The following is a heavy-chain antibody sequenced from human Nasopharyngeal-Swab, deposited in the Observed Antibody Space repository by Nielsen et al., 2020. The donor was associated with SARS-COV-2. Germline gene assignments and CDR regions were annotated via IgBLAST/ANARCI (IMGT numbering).Heavy chain of an antibody. CDR2: IKQDGSEK. CDR1: GFTFSSYW. CDR3: ARDGIAAAGYYYYYGMDV. J-gene: IGHJ6*02. D-gene: IGHD6-13*01. Sequence: GVLKISCAASGFTFSSYWMSWVRQAPGKGLEWVANIKQDGSEKYYVDSVKGRFTISRDNAKNSLYLQMNSLRAEDTAVYYCARDGIAAAGYYYYYGMDVWGQGTTVTVSS. V-gene: IGHV3-7*01.